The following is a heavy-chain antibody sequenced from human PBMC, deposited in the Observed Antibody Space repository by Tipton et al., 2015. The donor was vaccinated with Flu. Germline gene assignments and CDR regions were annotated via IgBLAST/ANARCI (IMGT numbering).Heavy chain of an antibody. CDR3: ARYYYDSSGYHEYFKY. CDR1: GYSISSGYY. CDR2: IYHSGTT. D-gene: IGHD3-22*01. J-gene: IGHJ1*01. Sequence: GLVKPSETLSLTCAVSGYSISSGYYWGWIRQPPGKGLEWVASIYHSGTTYYNPSLESRVTILLDTSKNQFSLKLTSVTAADTAVYFCARYYYDSSGYHEYFKYWGQGTLVTVSS. V-gene: IGHV4-38-2*01.